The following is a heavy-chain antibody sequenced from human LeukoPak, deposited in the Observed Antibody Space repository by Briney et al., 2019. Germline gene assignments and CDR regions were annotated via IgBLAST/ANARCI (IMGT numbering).Heavy chain of an antibody. V-gene: IGHV3-21*01. J-gene: IGHJ4*02. CDR2: ISSSSSYI. CDR3: ARRGYHDYSGFDY. Sequence: GGSLRLSCAASGFTFSSYSMNWVRQAPGKGLEWVSSISSSSSYIYYADSVQGRFTISRDNSKNSLYLQMKSLRAEDTALYYCARRGYHDYSGFDYWGQGTLVTVSS. CDR1: GFTFSSYS. D-gene: IGHD1-26*01.